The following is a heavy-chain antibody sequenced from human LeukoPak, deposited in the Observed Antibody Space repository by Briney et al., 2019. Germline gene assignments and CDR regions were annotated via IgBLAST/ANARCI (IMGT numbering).Heavy chain of an antibody. CDR2: ISAYNGNT. CDR3: ARDPLQYQLTHNWFDP. J-gene: IGHJ5*02. Sequence: ASVKVSCKASGYTFTSYGISRVRQALGQGLEWMGWISAYNGNTNYAQKLQGRVTMTTDTSTSTAYMELRSLRSDDTAVYYCARDPLQYQLTHNWFDPWGQGTLVTVSS. D-gene: IGHD2-2*01. V-gene: IGHV1-18*04. CDR1: GYTFTSYG.